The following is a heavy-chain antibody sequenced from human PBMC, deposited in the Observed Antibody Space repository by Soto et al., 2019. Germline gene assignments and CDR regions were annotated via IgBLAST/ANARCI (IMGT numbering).Heavy chain of an antibody. CDR2: ISYDGSNK. J-gene: IGHJ4*02. Sequence: PGGSLRLSCAASGFTFSSYGMHWVRQAPGKGLEWVAVISYDGSNKYYADSVKGRFTISRDNSKNTLYLQMNSLRAEDTAVYYSAKASDLDYWGQGTLVTVSS. V-gene: IGHV3-30*18. CDR3: AKASDLDY. CDR1: GFTFSSYG.